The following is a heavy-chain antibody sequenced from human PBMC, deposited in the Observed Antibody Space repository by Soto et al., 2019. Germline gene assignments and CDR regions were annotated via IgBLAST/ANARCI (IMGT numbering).Heavy chain of an antibody. Sequence: SETLSLTCTVSGASVSSGYWSWIRQPPGKGLEWIGFMYFGGSFNYNPSLTSRVTISVETSKNQFSMKVTSVTAADTAVYYCARSYYDTTGFAVDPWGQGALVTVSS. D-gene: IGHD3-22*01. CDR3: ARSYYDTTGFAVDP. V-gene: IGHV4-59*02. J-gene: IGHJ5*02. CDR2: MYFGGSF. CDR1: GASVSSGY.